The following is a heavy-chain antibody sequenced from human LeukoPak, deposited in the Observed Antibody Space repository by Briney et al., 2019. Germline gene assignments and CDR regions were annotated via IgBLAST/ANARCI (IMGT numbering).Heavy chain of an antibody. CDR3: ARRSIAVAGFDY. CDR1: GGSFSGYY. J-gene: IGHJ4*02. D-gene: IGHD6-19*01. Sequence: SETLSLTCAVYGGSFSGYYWSWIRQPPGKGLEWIGEINHSGSTNYNPSLMSRVTISVDTSKNQFSLKLSSVTAADTAVYYCARRSIAVAGFDYWGQGTLVTVSS. CDR2: INHSGST. V-gene: IGHV4-34*01.